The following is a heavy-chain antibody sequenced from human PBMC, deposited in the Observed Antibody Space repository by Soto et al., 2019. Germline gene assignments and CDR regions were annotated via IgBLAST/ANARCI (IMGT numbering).Heavy chain of an antibody. CDR2: ISAYNGNT. D-gene: IGHD6-25*01. V-gene: IGHV1-18*03. CDR1: GYTFTSYG. Sequence: ASVKVSCEASGYTFTSYGISWVRQAPGQGQEWMRWISAYNGNTNYAQKLQGRVTNTTDTSTSTAYMEQSSLRSLNMAVYYCSRVSSGWKMYYWGLGTPVPVSA. CDR3: SRVSSGWKMYY. J-gene: IGHJ4*01.